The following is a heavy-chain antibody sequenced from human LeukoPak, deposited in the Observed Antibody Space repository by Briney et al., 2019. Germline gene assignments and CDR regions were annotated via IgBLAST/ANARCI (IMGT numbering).Heavy chain of an antibody. CDR2: ISSSGTTI. V-gene: IGHV3-48*03. CDR1: GFTFSTYE. D-gene: IGHD3-10*01. CDR3: ARESGFRGDAFDI. Sequence: GGSLRLSCAASGFTFSTYEMNWVRQAPGKGLEWVSYISSSGTTIYYADSVKGRFTISRDNAKNSLYLQMNSLRAEDTAVYYCARESGFRGDAFDIWGQGTMVTVSS. J-gene: IGHJ3*02.